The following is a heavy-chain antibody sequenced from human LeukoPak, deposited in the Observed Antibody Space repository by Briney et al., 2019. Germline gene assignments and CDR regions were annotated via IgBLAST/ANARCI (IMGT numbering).Heavy chain of an antibody. V-gene: IGHV1-46*01. CDR1: GYTFTRYY. Sequence: GASVNVSCKASGYTFTRYYMHWVRQAAGQGLEGMGINNPTGGSTSYAQEFQGRVTMTRDMSTSTVYMELSSLRSEDAAVYYCARGGPLAYCGGDCYWRVLYFDYWGQGTLVTVSS. CDR2: NNPTGGST. J-gene: IGHJ4*02. CDR3: ARGGPLAYCGGDCYWRVLYFDY. D-gene: IGHD2-21*02.